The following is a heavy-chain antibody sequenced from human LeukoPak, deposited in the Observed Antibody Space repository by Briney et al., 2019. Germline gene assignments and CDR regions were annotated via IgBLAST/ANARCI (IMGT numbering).Heavy chain of an antibody. J-gene: IGHJ4*02. V-gene: IGHV3-30*02. CDR3: AKDWGYYYDSSGYPHPDY. Sequence: GRSLRLSCAASGFTFSSYGMHWVRQAPGKGLEWVAFIRYDGSNKYYADSVKGRFTISRDNSKNTLYLQMNSLRAEDTAVYYCAKDWGYYYDSSGYPHPDYWGQGTLVTVSS. CDR2: IRYDGSNK. D-gene: IGHD3-22*01. CDR1: GFTFSSYG.